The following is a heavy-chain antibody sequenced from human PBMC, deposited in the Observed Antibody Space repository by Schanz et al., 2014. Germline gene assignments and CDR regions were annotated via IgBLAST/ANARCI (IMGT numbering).Heavy chain of an antibody. V-gene: IGHV3-23*04. CDR1: GFTFSSYA. D-gene: IGHD3-16*01. CDR3: TRVTISPGGHGLDV. CDR2: ISGSGGST. J-gene: IGHJ6*02. Sequence: EVQLVESGGGLVQPGGSLRLSCAASGFTFSSYAMSWVRQAPGKGLEWVSAISGSGGSTYYADSVKGRFTMSRDNSKNTVHLQMSSLKSEDTALYYCTRVTISPGGHGLDVWGQGTTVTVSS.